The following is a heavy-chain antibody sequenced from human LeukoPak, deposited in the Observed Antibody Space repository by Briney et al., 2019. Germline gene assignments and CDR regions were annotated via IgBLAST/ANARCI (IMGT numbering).Heavy chain of an antibody. V-gene: IGHV4-4*07. J-gene: IGHJ4*02. CDR3: ARDYYDSSGYSTS. CDR1: GGSFSGYY. D-gene: IGHD3-22*01. CDR2: IYTSGST. Sequence: PSETLSLTCAVYGGSFSGYYWSCIRQPAGKGLEWIGRIYTSGSTNYNPSLKSRVTMSVDTSKNQFSLKLSSVTAADTAVYYCARDYYDSSGYSTSWGQGTLVTVSS.